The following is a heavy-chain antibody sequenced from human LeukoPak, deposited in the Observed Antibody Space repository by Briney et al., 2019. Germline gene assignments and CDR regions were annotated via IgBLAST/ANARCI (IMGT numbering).Heavy chain of an antibody. Sequence: GGSLRLSCAASGIIFSNYAMHWVRQGPGKGLECISTISSDGGSTYYANSVKGRFTISRDNAKNSLFLQMNSLRAEDTAVYYCAREHMWAFDIWGQGTMVTVSS. J-gene: IGHJ3*02. CDR1: GIIFSNYA. V-gene: IGHV3-64*01. CDR2: ISSDGGST. CDR3: AREHMWAFDI. D-gene: IGHD2-21*01.